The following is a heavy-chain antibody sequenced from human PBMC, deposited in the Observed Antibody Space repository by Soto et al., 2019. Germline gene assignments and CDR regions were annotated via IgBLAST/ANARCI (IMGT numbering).Heavy chain of an antibody. V-gene: IGHV3-23*01. Sequence: GGSLRLSCAASGFTFSSYAMSWVRQAPGKGLEWVSAISGSGGSTYYADSVKGRFTISRDNSKNTLYLQMNSLRAEDTAVYYCAKASPAHYDILTGYLDYWGQGTLVTVSS. CDR3: AKASPAHYDILTGYLDY. J-gene: IGHJ4*02. CDR1: GFTFSSYA. CDR2: ISGSGGST. D-gene: IGHD3-9*01.